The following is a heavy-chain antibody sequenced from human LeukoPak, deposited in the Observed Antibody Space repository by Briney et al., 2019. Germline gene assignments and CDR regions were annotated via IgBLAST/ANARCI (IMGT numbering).Heavy chain of an antibody. CDR3: AREAWFDP. V-gene: IGHV3-30*04. CDR1: GFTFSSYA. Sequence: GRSLRLSCAASGFTFSSYAMHWVRQAPGKGLEWVAVISYDGSNKHYADSVKGRFTISRDNSKNTLYLQMNSLRAEDTAVYYCAREAWFDPWGQGTLVTVSS. CDR2: ISYDGSNK. J-gene: IGHJ5*02.